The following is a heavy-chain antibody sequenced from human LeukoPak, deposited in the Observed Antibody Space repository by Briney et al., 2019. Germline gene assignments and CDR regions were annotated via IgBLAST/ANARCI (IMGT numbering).Heavy chain of an antibody. V-gene: IGHV6-1*01. CDR3: ARVIRAGIAAATYYYGMDV. J-gene: IGHJ6*02. Sequence: SQTLSLTCAISGDSVSSNSAAWNWIRQSPSRGLEWLGRTYYRSKWYNDYAVSVKSRITINPDTSKNQFSLQLNSVTPEDTAVYYCARVIRAGIAAATYYYGMDVWGQGTTVTVSS. CDR1: GDSVSSNSAA. D-gene: IGHD6-13*01. CDR2: TYYRSKWYN.